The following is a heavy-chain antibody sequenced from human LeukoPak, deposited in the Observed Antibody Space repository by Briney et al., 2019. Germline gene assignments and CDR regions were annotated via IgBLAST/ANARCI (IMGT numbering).Heavy chain of an antibody. CDR2: MNPNSGNT. CDR1: GYTFTSYD. J-gene: IGHJ3*02. Sequence: GASVKVSCKASGYTFTSYDINWVRQATGQGLEWMGSMNPNSGNTGYAQKFQGRVTMTRNTSISTAYMELSSLRSEDTAVYYCARGSIFRIFRAFDIWGQGTMVTVSS. CDR3: ARGSIFRIFRAFDI. V-gene: IGHV1-8*01. D-gene: IGHD3-9*01.